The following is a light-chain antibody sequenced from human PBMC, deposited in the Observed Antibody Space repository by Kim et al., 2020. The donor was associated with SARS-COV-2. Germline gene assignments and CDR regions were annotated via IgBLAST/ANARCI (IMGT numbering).Light chain of an antibody. J-gene: IGLJ2*01. CDR3: QAWDSSTVVV. Sequence: SYELTQPPSVSVSPGQTASITCSGDKLGDKYACWYQQKPGQSPVLVIYQDSKRPSGIPERFSGSNSGHTATLTISGTQAMDEADYYCQAWDSSTVVVFGG. CDR2: QDS. CDR1: KLGDKY. V-gene: IGLV3-1*01.